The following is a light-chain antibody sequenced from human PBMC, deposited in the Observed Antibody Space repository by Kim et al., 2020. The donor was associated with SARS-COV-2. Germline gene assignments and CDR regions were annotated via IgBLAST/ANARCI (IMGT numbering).Light chain of an antibody. CDR1: SSDVGGYNY. Sequence: GQSDNISCTGTSSDVGGYNYVSWYQHHPGKAPQLMIYEVTKRPSGVPDRFSGSKSGNTASLTVSGLQAEDEADYYCGSYVGNNNFVFGTGTKVTVL. CDR3: GSYVGNNNFV. V-gene: IGLV2-8*01. CDR2: EVT. J-gene: IGLJ1*01.